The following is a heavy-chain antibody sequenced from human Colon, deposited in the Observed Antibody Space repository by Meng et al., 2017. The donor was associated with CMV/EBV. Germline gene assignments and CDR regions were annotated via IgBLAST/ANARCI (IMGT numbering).Heavy chain of an antibody. CDR1: GFIFNNHA. D-gene: IGHD3-16*01. V-gene: IGHV3-23*01. J-gene: IGHJ5*02. Sequence: GGSLRLSCAGSGFIFNNHAMSWVRQAPGKGLEWVSAISANGNTIFYSDSVRGRFAISRDNSRNTLFLQMSSLTAEDTAVYHCARGSQLRWHTGWFDPWGQGTLVTVSS. CDR2: ISANGNTI. CDR3: ARGSQLRWHTGWFDP.